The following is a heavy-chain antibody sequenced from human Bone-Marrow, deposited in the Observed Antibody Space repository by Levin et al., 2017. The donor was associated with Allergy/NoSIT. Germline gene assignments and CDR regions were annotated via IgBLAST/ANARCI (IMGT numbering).Heavy chain of an antibody. CDR2: ISYDGFTK. J-gene: IGHJ2*01. V-gene: IGHV3-30*18. CDR3: AKSFGGDPLWYFDR. D-gene: IGHD2-21*01. Sequence: PGGSLRLSCGASGFTFSNYAMNWARQAPGKGLEWVALISYDGFTKLYADSVKGRLTISRDNSKNTVFLQMNSLRPEDTAIYFCAKSFGGDPLWYFDRWGRGTLVIVSS. CDR1: GFTFSNYA.